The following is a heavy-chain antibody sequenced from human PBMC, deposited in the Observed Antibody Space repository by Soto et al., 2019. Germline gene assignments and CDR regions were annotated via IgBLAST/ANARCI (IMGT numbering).Heavy chain of an antibody. Sequence: EVQLLESGGGLVQPGGSLRLSCAASGFTFSSYAMSWVPQAPGKGLEWVSAISGSGGSTYYADSVKGRFTISRDNSKNTLYLQMNSLRAEDTAVYYCAKPDYDSSGYYPNWGQGTLVTVSS. CDR3: AKPDYDSSGYYPN. V-gene: IGHV3-23*01. D-gene: IGHD3-22*01. CDR2: ISGSGGST. J-gene: IGHJ4*02. CDR1: GFTFSSYA.